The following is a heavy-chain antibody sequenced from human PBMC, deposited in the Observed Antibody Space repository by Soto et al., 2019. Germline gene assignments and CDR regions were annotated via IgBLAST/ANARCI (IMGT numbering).Heavy chain of an antibody. Sequence: SVKVSCKASGGTFSSYAISWVRQAPGQGLEWMGGIIPIFGTANYAQKFQGRVTITADESTSTAYMELSSLRSEDTAVYYCARRSYDCWSGYYTNYYFGMDVWGQGTTVTVSS. CDR3: ARRSYDCWSGYYTNYYFGMDV. V-gene: IGHV1-69*13. CDR1: GGTFSSYA. D-gene: IGHD3-3*01. J-gene: IGHJ6*02. CDR2: IIPIFGTA.